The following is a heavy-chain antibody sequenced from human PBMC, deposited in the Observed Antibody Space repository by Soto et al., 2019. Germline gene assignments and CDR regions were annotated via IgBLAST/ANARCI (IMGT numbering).Heavy chain of an antibody. Sequence: PGESLKISCAASGYTFSNYAMSWVRQAPGKGLEWVSYISSSSSTIYYADSVKGRFTISRDNAKNSLYLQMNSLRAEDTAVYYCAREYCSSTSCLNWFDPWGQGTLVTVSS. CDR1: GYTFSNYA. CDR2: ISSSSSTI. D-gene: IGHD2-2*01. CDR3: AREYCSSTSCLNWFDP. J-gene: IGHJ5*02. V-gene: IGHV3-48*01.